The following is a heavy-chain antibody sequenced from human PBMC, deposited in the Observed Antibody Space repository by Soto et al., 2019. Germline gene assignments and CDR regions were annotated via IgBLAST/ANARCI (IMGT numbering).Heavy chain of an antibody. J-gene: IGHJ4*02. V-gene: IGHV4-59*01. D-gene: IGHD6-13*01. CDR3: ARYRREAVAGYTLDN. CDR1: VGSTSSNY. Sequence: SETLSLTSTLSVGSTSSNYWTWIRQPPGKGLEWIGYVYNSGSTNYNPSLKSRVTISEDTSKSQFSLKVNSMTAADTAVYYCARYRREAVAGYTLDNWGQGILVTVSS. CDR2: VYNSGST.